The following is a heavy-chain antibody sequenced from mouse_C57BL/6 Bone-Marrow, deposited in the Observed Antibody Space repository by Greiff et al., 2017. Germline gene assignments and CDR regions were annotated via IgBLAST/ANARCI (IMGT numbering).Heavy chain of an antibody. CDR3: ARRFDY. V-gene: IGHV5-6*01. J-gene: IGHJ2*01. CDR2: ISSGGSYT. Sequence: EVQGVESGGDLVKPGGSLKLSCAASGFTFSSYGMSWVRQTPDKRLEWVATISSGGSYTYYPDRVKGRFTISRDNAKNTLYLQMSSLKSEDTAMYYCARRFDYWGQGTTLTVSS. CDR1: GFTFSSYG.